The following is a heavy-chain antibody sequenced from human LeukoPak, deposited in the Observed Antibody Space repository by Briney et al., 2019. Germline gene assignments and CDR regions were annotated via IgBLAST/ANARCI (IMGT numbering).Heavy chain of an antibody. Sequence: GGSLRLSCAASGFSVSGYYMSWVRQAPGRGLEWVSVIYSGGDTSYVDSVKGRFTVSRGNAKNTVDLHMNGLRPEDTAFYYCARGFFNFEDWGRGTLVTVSS. J-gene: IGHJ4*02. CDR1: GFSVSGYY. CDR3: ARGFFNFED. V-gene: IGHV3-66*02. D-gene: IGHD3-3*01. CDR2: IYSGGDT.